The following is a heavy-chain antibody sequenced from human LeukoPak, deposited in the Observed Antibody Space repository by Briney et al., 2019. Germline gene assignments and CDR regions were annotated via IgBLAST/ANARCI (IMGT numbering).Heavy chain of an antibody. D-gene: IGHD3-10*01. CDR1: GGSISSGSYY. CDR3: ARDTWFGAGRTFDY. CDR2: IYTSGST. Sequence: SETLSLTCSVSGGSISSGSYYWSWIRQPAGKGLEWIGRIYTSGSTNYDPSLKSRVTISVDTSKNQFSLKLSSVTAADTAVYYCARDTWFGAGRTFDYWGQGTLVTVSS. J-gene: IGHJ4*02. V-gene: IGHV4-61*02.